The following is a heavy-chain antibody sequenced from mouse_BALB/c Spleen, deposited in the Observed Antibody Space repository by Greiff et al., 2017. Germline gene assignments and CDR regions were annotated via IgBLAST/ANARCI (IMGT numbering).Heavy chain of an antibody. V-gene: IGHV5-6*01. CDR3: ARDYGYCFDY. CDR1: GFTFSSYG. J-gene: IGHJ2*01. Sequence: EVKLMESGGDLVKPGGSLKLSCAASGFTFSSYGMSWVRQTPDKRLEWVATISSCGSYTYYPDSVKGRFTISRDNAKNTLYLQMSSLKSEDTARYYCARDYGYCFDYWGQGTTLTVSS. D-gene: IGHD1-2*01. CDR2: ISSCGSYT.